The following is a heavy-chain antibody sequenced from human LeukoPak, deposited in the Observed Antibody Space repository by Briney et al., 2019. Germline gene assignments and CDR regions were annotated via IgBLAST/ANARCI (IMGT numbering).Heavy chain of an antibody. Sequence: GGSLRLSCAASGFTFSSYAMSWVRQAPGKGLEWVSAISGSGGSTYYADSVKGRFTISRDNSKNTLYLQMNSLRAEDTAVYYCAKRRTATKRNGDYYFDYWGQGTLVTASS. J-gene: IGHJ4*02. D-gene: IGHD5-18*01. V-gene: IGHV3-23*01. CDR1: GFTFSSYA. CDR3: AKRRTATKRNGDYYFDY. CDR2: ISGSGGST.